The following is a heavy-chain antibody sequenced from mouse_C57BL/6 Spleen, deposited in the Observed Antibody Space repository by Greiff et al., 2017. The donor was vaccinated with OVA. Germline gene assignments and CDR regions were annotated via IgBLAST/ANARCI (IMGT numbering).Heavy chain of an antibody. CDR3: ARGRSERRAMDY. CDR1: GFNIKDYY. Sequence: EVKVVESGAELVKPGASVKLSCTASGFNIKDYYMHWVKQRTEQGLEWIGRIDPEDGETKYAPKFQGKATITADTSSNTAYLQLSSLTSEDTAVYYCARGRSERRAMDYWGQGTSVTVSS. J-gene: IGHJ4*01. CDR2: IDPEDGET. V-gene: IGHV14-2*01. D-gene: IGHD6-1*01.